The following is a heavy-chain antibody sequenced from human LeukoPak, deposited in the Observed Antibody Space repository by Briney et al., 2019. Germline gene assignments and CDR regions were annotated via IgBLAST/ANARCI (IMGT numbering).Heavy chain of an antibody. CDR2: IYTSGST. V-gene: IGHV4-61*02. D-gene: IGHD4-11*01. J-gene: IGHJ4*02. CDR3: ARGGDSSNPLDY. Sequence: SQTLSLTCTVSGGSISSGSYYWSWIRQPAGKGLEWIGRIYTSGSTNYNPSLKSRVTISVDTSKNQFSLKLSSVTAADTAVYYCARGGDSSNPLDYWGQGTLVTVSS. CDR1: GGSISSGSYY.